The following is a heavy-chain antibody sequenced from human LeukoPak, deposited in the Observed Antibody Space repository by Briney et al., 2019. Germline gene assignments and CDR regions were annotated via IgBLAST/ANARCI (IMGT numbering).Heavy chain of an antibody. V-gene: IGHV1-8*03. CDR1: GYTITTYD. J-gene: IGHJ4*02. Sequence: GASVKVSCKASGYTITTYDINWVRQATGQGLEWMGWMNPKSGNTGYAQNFQGRVTITRDTSISTAYMELSGLRSEDTAVYYCARVAGSIDYWGQGTLVTVSS. CDR2: MNPKSGNT. D-gene: IGHD6-19*01. CDR3: ARVAGSIDY.